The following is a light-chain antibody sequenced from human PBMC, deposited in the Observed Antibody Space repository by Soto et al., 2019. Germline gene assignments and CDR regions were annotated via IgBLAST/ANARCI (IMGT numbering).Light chain of an antibody. CDR3: QRTYNAPPIT. J-gene: IGKJ5*01. Sequence: DIQLTQSPSSLSPSVGDRVTITCQVSQGLNSRLDCYRQKPGKVPNLLIYSASNLQSGFPSRFSGSGPGTDFTLTFSTLQPEDVSASYGQRTYNAPPITFGQGTRLEIK. V-gene: IGKV1-27*01. CDR1: QGLNSR. CDR2: SAS.